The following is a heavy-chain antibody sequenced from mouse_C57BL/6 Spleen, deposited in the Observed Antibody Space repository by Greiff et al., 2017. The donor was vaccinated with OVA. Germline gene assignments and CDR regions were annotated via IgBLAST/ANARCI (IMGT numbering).Heavy chain of an antibody. CDR2: INPNNGGT. CDR1: GYTFTDYY. V-gene: IGHV1-26*01. Sequence: EVKLMESGPELVKPGASVKISCKASGYTFTDYYMNWVKQSHGKSLEWIGDINPNNGGTSYNQKFKGKATLTVDKSSSTAYMELRSLTSEDSAVYYCAIYYSNYAMDYWGQGTSVTVSS. J-gene: IGHJ4*01. D-gene: IGHD2-5*01. CDR3: AIYYSNYAMDY.